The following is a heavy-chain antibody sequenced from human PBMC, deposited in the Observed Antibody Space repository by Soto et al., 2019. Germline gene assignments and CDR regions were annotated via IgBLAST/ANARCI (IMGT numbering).Heavy chain of an antibody. CDR2: IIPILGIA. CDR3: ARGWGSGYYYYYMDV. CDR1: GGTFSSYT. J-gene: IGHJ6*03. D-gene: IGHD3-16*01. Sequence: GASVKVSCKASGGTFSSYTISWVRQAPGQGLEWMGRIIPILGIANYAQKFQGRVTITADKSTSTAYMELSSLRSEDTAVYYCARGWGSGYYYYYMDVWGKGTTDTVSS. V-gene: IGHV1-69*02.